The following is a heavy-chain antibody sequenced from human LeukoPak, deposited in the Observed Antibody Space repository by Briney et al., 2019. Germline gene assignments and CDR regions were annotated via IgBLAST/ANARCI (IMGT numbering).Heavy chain of an antibody. D-gene: IGHD3-16*02. J-gene: IGHJ4*02. CDR3: ARFGPYYDYVWGSYRQMYYFDY. CDR1: GGSFSGYY. Sequence: SEALSLTCAVYGGSFSGYYWSRIRQPPGKGLEWIGEINHSGSTNYNPSPKSRVTISVDTSKNQFSLKLSSVTAADTAVYYCARFGPYYDYVWGSYRQMYYFDYWGQGTLVTVSS. V-gene: IGHV4-34*01. CDR2: INHSGST.